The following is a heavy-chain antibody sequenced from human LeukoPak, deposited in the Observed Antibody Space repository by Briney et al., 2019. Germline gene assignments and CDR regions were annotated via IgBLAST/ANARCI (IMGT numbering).Heavy chain of an antibody. J-gene: IGHJ3*01. Sequence: GGSLRLSCAASGFTFSSYAMSWVRRAPGKGLEWVSAISGSDARTYYADYVKGWFTISRDDSKNSLYVQMNSLRGDDAALYYCAKYSGLYFGDAFDLWGQGTMVTVSS. D-gene: IGHD1-26*01. CDR2: ISGSDART. CDR1: GFTFSSYA. V-gene: IGHV3-23*01. CDR3: AKYSGLYFGDAFDL.